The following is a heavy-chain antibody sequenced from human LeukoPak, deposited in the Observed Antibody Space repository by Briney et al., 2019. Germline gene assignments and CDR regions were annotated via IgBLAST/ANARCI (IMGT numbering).Heavy chain of an antibody. CDR1: GLTFSTYS. D-gene: IGHD1-14*01. Sequence: PGRSLRLSCGASGLTFSTYSMNWVRQAPGKGLEWVSYISSDSGTIYYADSVKGRFTISRDNAKKSLYLQMNSLRAEDTAVYYCARAAQPGFDPWGQGTLVTVSS. CDR3: ARAAQPGFDP. J-gene: IGHJ5*02. V-gene: IGHV3-48*01. CDR2: ISSDSGTI.